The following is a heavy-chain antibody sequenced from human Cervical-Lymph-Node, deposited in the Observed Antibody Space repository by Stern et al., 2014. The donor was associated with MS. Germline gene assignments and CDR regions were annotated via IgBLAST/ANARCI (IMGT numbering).Heavy chain of an antibody. CDR1: GGIFSSFA. D-gene: IGHD3-10*01. V-gene: IGHV1-69*01. CDR2: IIPIFDTP. CDR3: ASSVGELTPESV. Sequence: VQLVQSGAEVKKPGSSVRVSCKASGGIFSSFAISWVRQAPGHGLEWKGGIIPIFDTPNYAQKFQGRVTITADASTSTAYMELNSLRSEDTAVYYCASSVGELTPESVWGQGTTVTV. J-gene: IGHJ6*02.